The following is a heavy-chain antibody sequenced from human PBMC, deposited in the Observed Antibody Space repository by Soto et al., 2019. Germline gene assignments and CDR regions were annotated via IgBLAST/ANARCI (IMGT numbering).Heavy chain of an antibody. J-gene: IGHJ6*02. CDR1: GYTFTGYY. Sequence: ASVKVSCKASGYTFTGYYMHWVRQAPGQGLEWMGWINPNSGGTNYAQKFQGRVTMTRDTSISTAYMELSRLRSDDTAVYYCAKGGVPAASGYYYCCYGMDVWGQGTTVTVSS. D-gene: IGHD2-2*01. CDR3: AKGGVPAASGYYYCCYGMDV. V-gene: IGHV1-2*02. CDR2: INPNSGGT.